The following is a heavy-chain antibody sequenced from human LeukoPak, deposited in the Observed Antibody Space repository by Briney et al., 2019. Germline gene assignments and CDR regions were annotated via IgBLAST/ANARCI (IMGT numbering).Heavy chain of an antibody. CDR2: IYHSGST. D-gene: IGHD4-23*01. J-gene: IGHJ6*02. CDR1: GGSISSGGYS. CDR3: ARGAYGGNSYYYYGMDV. Sequence: PSETLSLTCAVSGGSISSGGYSWSWIRQPPGTGLEWIGYIYHSGSTYYNPSLKSRVTISVDRSKSQFSLKLSSVTAADTAVYYCARGAYGGNSYYYYGMDVWGQGTTVTVSS. V-gene: IGHV4-30-2*01.